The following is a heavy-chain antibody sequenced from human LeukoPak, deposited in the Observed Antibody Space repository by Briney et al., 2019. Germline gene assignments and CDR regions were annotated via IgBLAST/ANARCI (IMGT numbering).Heavy chain of an antibody. CDR2: IYYSGST. Sequence: SETLSLTCTVSGGSISSYYWSWIRQPPGKGLEWIGYIYYSGSTDYNPSLKSRVTISVDTSKNQFSLKLSSVTAADTAVYYCARDRPLYCGGDCSSFDYWGQGTLVTVSS. CDR1: GGSISSYY. V-gene: IGHV4-59*01. J-gene: IGHJ4*02. CDR3: ARDRPLYCGGDCSSFDY. D-gene: IGHD2-21*02.